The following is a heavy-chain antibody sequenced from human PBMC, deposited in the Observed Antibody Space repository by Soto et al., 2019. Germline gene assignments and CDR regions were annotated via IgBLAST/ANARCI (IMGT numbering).Heavy chain of an antibody. CDR1: GYTFTTYD. V-gene: IGHV1-8*01. CDR3: WRAAPDLDY. CDR2: MNPKSGYT. Sequence: QVQLVQSGAEVKKPGASVKVACKASGYTFTTYDINWVRQAAGQGLEWIGWMNPKSGYTGSARKFPGRVTMTRDTSINTAYMELSSLRSEDTAVYYCWRAAPDLDYWGQGTLVTVSS. J-gene: IGHJ4*02. D-gene: IGHD6-25*01.